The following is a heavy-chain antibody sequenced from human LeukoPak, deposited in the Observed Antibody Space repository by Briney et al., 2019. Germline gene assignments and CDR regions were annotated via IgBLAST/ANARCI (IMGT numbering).Heavy chain of an antibody. CDR3: TRDSGDSSGWYPSDFDY. CDR2: IRSKAYGGTT. CDR1: GFTFGDYA. V-gene: IGHV3-49*03. D-gene: IGHD6-19*01. Sequence: GGSLRLSCTASGFTFGDYAMSWFRQAPGKGLEWVGFIRSKAYGGTTEYAASVKGRFTIPRDDSKSIAYLQMNSLKTEDTAVYYCTRDSGDSSGWYPSDFDYWGQGTLVTVSS. J-gene: IGHJ4*02.